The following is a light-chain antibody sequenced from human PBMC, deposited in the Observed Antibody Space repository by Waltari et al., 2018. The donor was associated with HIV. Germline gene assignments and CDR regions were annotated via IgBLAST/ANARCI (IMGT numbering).Light chain of an antibody. J-gene: IGLJ2*01. Sequence: QSALTQPPSASGSPGQSDPLSCTGTSGDVGTYNYVSWYQQHPGQAPKLIMFDVNERPSGVPDRFVGCKSGNTACLSVSGLEADDEADYFCSAYGGSYNRLLFGGGTRLTV. CDR1: SGDVGTYNY. CDR3: SAYGGSYNRLL. CDR2: DVN. V-gene: IGLV2-8*01.